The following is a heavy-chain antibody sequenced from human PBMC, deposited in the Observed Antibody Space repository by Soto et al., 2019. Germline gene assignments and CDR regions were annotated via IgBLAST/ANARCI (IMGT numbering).Heavy chain of an antibody. CDR3: AKGEVRGIIPSYFDY. CDR1: GFTFRWFG. V-gene: IGHV3-30*18. Sequence: GSLRLSCAGSGFTFRWFGMNWVRQAPGKGLEWVARISNDGSNEYYVDSVKGRFTISRDNSKSTLYLQVDSLRAEDTAVYYCAKGEVRGIIPSYFDYWGLGTLVTVSS. D-gene: IGHD3-10*01. CDR2: ISNDGSNE. J-gene: IGHJ4*02.